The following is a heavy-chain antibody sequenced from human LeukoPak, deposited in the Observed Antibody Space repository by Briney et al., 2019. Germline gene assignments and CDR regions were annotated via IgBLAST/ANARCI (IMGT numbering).Heavy chain of an antibody. CDR1: GFTVSSNY. V-gene: IGHV3-66*01. Sequence: GGSLRLSCAASGFTVSSNYMSWVRQAPGKGLEWVSVIYSGGSTYYADSVKGRFTISRDNAKNSLYLQMNSLRAEDTAVYYCARTALGTYGDAFDIWGQGTMVTVSS. D-gene: IGHD1-7*01. J-gene: IGHJ3*02. CDR3: ARTALGTYGDAFDI. CDR2: IYSGGST.